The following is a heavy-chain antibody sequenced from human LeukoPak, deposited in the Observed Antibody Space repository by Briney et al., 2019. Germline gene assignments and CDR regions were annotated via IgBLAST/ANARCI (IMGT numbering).Heavy chain of an antibody. Sequence: PGRSLRLSCAASGFTFSSYAMHWVRQAPGKGLEWVAVISYDGSNKYYADSVKGRFTISRDNSKNTLYLQMNSLRAEDMAVYYCARDSAEGYYYYMDVWGKGTTVTVSS. CDR2: ISYDGSNK. V-gene: IGHV3-30*01. CDR1: GFTFSSYA. J-gene: IGHJ6*03. CDR3: ARDSAEGYYYYMDV.